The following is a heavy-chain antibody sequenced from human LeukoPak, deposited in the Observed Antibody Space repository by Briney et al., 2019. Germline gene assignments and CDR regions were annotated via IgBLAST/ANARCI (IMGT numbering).Heavy chain of an antibody. CDR2: IYYSGST. Sequence: SETLSLTGIVSGGSISSYYWSWIRQPPGKGLEWIGYIYYSGSTNYNPSLKSRVTISVDTSKNQFSLKLSSVTAADTAVYYCARTANWFDPWGQGTLVTVSS. V-gene: IGHV4-59*12. CDR1: GGSISSYY. D-gene: IGHD2-21*02. J-gene: IGHJ5*02. CDR3: ARTANWFDP.